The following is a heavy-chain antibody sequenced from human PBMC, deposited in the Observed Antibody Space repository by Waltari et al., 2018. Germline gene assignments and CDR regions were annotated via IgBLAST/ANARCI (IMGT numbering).Heavy chain of an antibody. J-gene: IGHJ4*02. CDR1: GFTFSSYG. CDR3: AKDRRYYDSSGYYQYFDY. Sequence: QVQLVESGGGVVQPGGSLRLSCAASGFTFSSYGMHWVRQAPGKGLEWVAFIRYDGSNKYYADSVKCRFTISRDNSKNTLYLQMYSLRAEDTAVYYCAKDRRYYDSSGYYQYFDYWCQGTLVTVSS. CDR2: IRYDGSNK. D-gene: IGHD3-22*01. V-gene: IGHV3-30*02.